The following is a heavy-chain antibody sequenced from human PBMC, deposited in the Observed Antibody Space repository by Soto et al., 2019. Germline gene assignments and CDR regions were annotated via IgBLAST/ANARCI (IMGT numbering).Heavy chain of an antibody. J-gene: IGHJ4*02. V-gene: IGHV3-64*01. D-gene: IGHD3-3*01. CDR3: ARWYYDFWSGYFKTYYFDY. CDR1: GFTFSSYA. Sequence: EVQLVESGGGLVQPGGSLRLSCAASGFTFSSYAMHWVRQAPGKGLEYVSAISSNGGSTYYANSVKGRFTISRDNSKNTLYLQMGSLRAEDMAVYYCARWYYDFWSGYFKTYYFDYWGQGTLVTVSS. CDR2: ISSNGGST.